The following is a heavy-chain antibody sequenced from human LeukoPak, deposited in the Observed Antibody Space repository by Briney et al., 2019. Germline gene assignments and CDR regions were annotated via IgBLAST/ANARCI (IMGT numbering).Heavy chain of an antibody. J-gene: IGHJ4*02. Sequence: GGSLRLSCAASGFTFSNYWMSWVRQAPGKGLEWVAHINQDGSEEHYMNSVKARFIISRDNAKNSLSLQMDSLRAEDTAVYYCVRDGGVSGYDLLDYWGQGTLVTVSS. D-gene: IGHD5-12*01. CDR1: GFTFSNYW. CDR3: VRDGGVSGYDLLDY. V-gene: IGHV3-7*01. CDR2: INQDGSEE.